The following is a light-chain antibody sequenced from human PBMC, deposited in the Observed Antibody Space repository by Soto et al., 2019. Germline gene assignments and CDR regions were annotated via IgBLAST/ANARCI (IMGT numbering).Light chain of an antibody. V-gene: IGKV3-15*01. J-gene: IGKJ1*01. CDR3: QQYNNCPPLT. CDR2: GAS. CDR1: QSVSSN. Sequence: EIVMTQSPSTLSVSPGERATLSCRASQSVSSNLAWYQQKPGKAPKLLIYGASTRANGIPARFSGSGSGTEFTLTISSLQSEEFVVYYCQQYNNCPPLTFGQGTKVDIK.